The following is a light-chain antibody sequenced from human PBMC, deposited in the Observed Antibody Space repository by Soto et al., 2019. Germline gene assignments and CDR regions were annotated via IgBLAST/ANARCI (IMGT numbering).Light chain of an antibody. CDR3: QQYYSTAFT. J-gene: IGKJ3*01. Sequence: DIVMTQSPDSLAVSLGERATLNCKSSQSVLHSSNNKNYLAWYQHRPGQPPKLLIYWASSRESGVPDRFSGSGSGTDFTLTISSLQAEDVAVYYCQQYYSTAFTFGPGTKVDIK. CDR2: WAS. V-gene: IGKV4-1*01. CDR1: QSVLHSSNNKNY.